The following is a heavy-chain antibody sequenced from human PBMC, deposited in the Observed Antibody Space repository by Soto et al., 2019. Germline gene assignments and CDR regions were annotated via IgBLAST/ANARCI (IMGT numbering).Heavy chain of an antibody. Sequence: EVQLLESGGGLVQPGGSLRLSCAASGLTFSTYAMTWVRQAPGKGLEWVSAVSGTGGSTYYADSVKGRFTISRDNSNNTVYLQMTSLRAEDTAVYYCAIAHTRGWSIPDAFDIWGQGTMVTVSS. CDR1: GLTFSTYA. J-gene: IGHJ3*02. CDR3: AIAHTRGWSIPDAFDI. D-gene: IGHD6-19*01. V-gene: IGHV3-23*01. CDR2: VSGTGGST.